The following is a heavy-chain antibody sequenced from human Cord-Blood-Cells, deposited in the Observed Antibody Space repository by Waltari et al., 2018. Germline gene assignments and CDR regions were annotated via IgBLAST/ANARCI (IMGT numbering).Heavy chain of an antibody. Sequence: QVQLQESGPGLVKPSQTLSLTCTVPGGPISSGGYYWSWIRQHPGKGLEWIGYIYYSGSTYYNPSLKSRVTISVDTSKNQFSLKLSSVTAADTAVYYCARDRGYSSSSAFFDYWGQGTLVTVSS. V-gene: IGHV4-31*03. J-gene: IGHJ4*02. D-gene: IGHD6-6*01. CDR3: ARDRGYSSSSAFFDY. CDR2: IYYSGST. CDR1: GGPISSGGYY.